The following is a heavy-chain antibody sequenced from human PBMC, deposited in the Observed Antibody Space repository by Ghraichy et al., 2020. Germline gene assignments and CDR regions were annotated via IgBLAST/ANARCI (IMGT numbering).Heavy chain of an antibody. D-gene: IGHD3-10*01. CDR1: GGSFSGYY. V-gene: IGHV4-34*01. CDR3: ARGNGYGSRY. CDR2: INHSGST. J-gene: IGHJ4*02. Sequence: SETLSLTCAVYGGSFSGYYWSWIRQPPGKGLEWIGEINHSGSTNYNPSLKSRVTISVDTSKNQFSLKLSSVTAADTAVYYCARGNGYGSRYWGQGTLVTVSS.